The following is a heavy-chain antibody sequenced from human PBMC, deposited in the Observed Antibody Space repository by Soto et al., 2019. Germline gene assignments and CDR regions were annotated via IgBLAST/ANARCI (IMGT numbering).Heavy chain of an antibody. D-gene: IGHD3-10*01. V-gene: IGHV4-39*01. CDR1: GDAISTSTYY. Sequence: QLQLQESGPGLVKPSETLSLTCSVSGDAISTSTYYWGWVRQPPGKGLEWIGNIFSRGSTYYNPSLSHRLTISVDTSENQFSLRLNSVTAADTAVYYCSVWFGELDYHHTMDVWGQGTAVTVSS. CDR2: IFSRGST. CDR3: SVWFGELDYHHTMDV. J-gene: IGHJ6*02.